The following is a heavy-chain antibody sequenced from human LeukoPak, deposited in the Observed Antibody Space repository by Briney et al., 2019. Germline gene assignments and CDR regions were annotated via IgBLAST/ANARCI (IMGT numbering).Heavy chain of an antibody. J-gene: IGHJ4*02. V-gene: IGHV4-4*02. CDR1: GGSISSTNW. CDR3: AREGGPYRPLDY. Sequence: SGPTLVKPSGTLSLTCGVSGGSISSTNWWTWVRHPPGEGLEWIGEVHLSGRTNYNPSLESRVTMSVDMSENHISLKLTSVTAADTAVYYCAREGGPYRPLDYSGQGTLVTVSS. CDR2: VHLSGRT.